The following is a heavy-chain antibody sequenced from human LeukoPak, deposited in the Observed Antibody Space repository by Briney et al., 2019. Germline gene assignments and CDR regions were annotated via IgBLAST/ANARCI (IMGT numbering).Heavy chain of an antibody. V-gene: IGHV3-33*01. CDR1: GFTFSSYG. Sequence: QAGGSLRLSCAASGFTFSSYGMHWVRQAPGKGLEWVAVIWYDGSNKYYADSVKGRFTISRDNSKNTLYLQMNSPRAEDTAVYYCARDLIHYYDSSGYPKYGMDVWGQGTTVTVSS. CDR3: ARDLIHYYDSSGYPKYGMDV. J-gene: IGHJ6*02. D-gene: IGHD3-22*01. CDR2: IWYDGSNK.